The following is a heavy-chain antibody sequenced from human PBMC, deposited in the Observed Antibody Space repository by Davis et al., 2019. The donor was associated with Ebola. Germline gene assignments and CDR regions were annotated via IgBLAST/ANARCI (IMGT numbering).Heavy chain of an antibody. D-gene: IGHD5-18*01. V-gene: IGHV4-39*07. CDR3: ARTRDTAMVKEWGWFDP. Sequence: SETLSLTCTVSGGSISSSSYYWGWIRQPPGKGLEWIGEIYHSGSTNYNPSLKSRVTISVDTSKNQFSLKLSSVTAADTAVYYCARTRDTAMVKEWGWFDPWGQGTLVTVSS. J-gene: IGHJ5*02. CDR2: IYHSGST. CDR1: GGSISSSSYY.